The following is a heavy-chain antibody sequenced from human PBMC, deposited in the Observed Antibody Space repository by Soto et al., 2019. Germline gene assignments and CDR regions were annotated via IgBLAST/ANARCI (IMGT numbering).Heavy chain of an antibody. J-gene: IGHJ5*02. Sequence: GGSLRLSCAASGFTFSSYGMHWVRQAPGKGLEWVAVIWYDGSNKYYADSVKGRFTISRDNSKNTLYLQMNSLRAEDTAVYYCARGQGIYHRRDWFDPWGQGTLVTVSS. CDR2: IWYDGSNK. D-gene: IGHD1-20*01. CDR1: GFTFSSYG. V-gene: IGHV3-33*01. CDR3: ARGQGIYHRRDWFDP.